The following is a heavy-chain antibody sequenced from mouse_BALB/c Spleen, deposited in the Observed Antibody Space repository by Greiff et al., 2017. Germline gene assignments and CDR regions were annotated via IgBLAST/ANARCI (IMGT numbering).Heavy chain of an antibody. V-gene: IGHV1-7*01. D-gene: IGHD1-1*01. Sequence: QVQLQQSGAELAKPGASVKMSCKASGYTFTIYWIHWVKQRPGQGLEWIGYINPSTGYTEYNQKFKDKATLTADKSSSTAYMQLSSLTSEDSAVYYCARIDYYGSSDFDYWGQGTTLTVSS. CDR2: INPSTGYT. J-gene: IGHJ2*01. CDR3: ARIDYYGSSDFDY. CDR1: GYTFTIYW.